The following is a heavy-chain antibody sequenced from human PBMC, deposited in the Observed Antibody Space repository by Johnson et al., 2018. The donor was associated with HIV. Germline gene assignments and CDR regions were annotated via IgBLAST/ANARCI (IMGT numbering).Heavy chain of an antibody. D-gene: IGHD2-21*02. V-gene: IGHV3-74*01. CDR3: VRDDYAFQI. CDR1: GFSFSNYW. CDR2: IKTDGSST. J-gene: IGHJ3*02. Sequence: VQLVESGGGVVRPGGSLRVSCAASGFSFSNYWMEWVRQAPGKGLVWVSRIKTDGSSTSYADSVKGRFTTSRDNAKNTLYLEMKSLRVDDTAVYYCVRDDYAFQIWGQGTMVTVSS.